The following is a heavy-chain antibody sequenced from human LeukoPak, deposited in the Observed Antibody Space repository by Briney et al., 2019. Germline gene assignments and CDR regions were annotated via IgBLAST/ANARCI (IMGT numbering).Heavy chain of an antibody. D-gene: IGHD1-1*01. CDR3: ASLAGTTDYYFYYMDV. Sequence: SETLSLTCTVSGGSISGYYWSWIRQPPGKGLEWIGEINHTGSTNYNPSLKSRVTISVDTSKNQFSLKLSSVTAADTAVYYCASLAGTTDYYFYYMDVWGKGTTVTVSS. CDR2: INHTGST. V-gene: IGHV4-34*01. J-gene: IGHJ6*03. CDR1: GGSISGYY.